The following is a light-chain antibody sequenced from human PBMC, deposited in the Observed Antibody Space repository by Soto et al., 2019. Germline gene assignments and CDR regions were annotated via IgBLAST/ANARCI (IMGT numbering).Light chain of an antibody. CDR1: SSNIGAGFD. CDR2: GNT. Sequence: QAVVTQPPSVSGAPGQRVTISCAGSSSNIGAGFDVHWYLQLPGAAPKVLIYGNTNRPSGVSDRFSGSKSGTSASLAITGLRAEDEADYFCQSFDSSLRDWVFGGGTQLTVL. V-gene: IGLV1-40*01. J-gene: IGLJ3*02. CDR3: QSFDSSLRDWV.